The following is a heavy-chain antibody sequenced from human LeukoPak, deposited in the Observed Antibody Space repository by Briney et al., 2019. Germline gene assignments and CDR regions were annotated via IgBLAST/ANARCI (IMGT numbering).Heavy chain of an antibody. CDR1: GGSISSYC. Sequence: SETLSLTCTVSGGSISSYCWSWIRRPPGKGLEWIGYIYYSGSTNYKPSLKSRVTISVDTSKNQFSLKLRSVTAADTAVYYCVADPINFDFWGQGNLVTVSS. CDR2: IYYSGST. CDR3: VADPINFDF. V-gene: IGHV4-59*12. J-gene: IGHJ4*02.